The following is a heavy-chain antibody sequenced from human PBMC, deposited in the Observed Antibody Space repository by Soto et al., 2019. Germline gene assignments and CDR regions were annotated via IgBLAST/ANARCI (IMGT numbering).Heavy chain of an antibody. Sequence: GGSLRLSCAASGFTVSSNYMSWVRQAPGTGLEWVSVIYSGGSTYYADSVKGRFTISRDNSKNTLYLQMNSLRDEDTAVYYCASTSHSYGDAFDIGGQGTMVTVAS. D-gene: IGHD5-18*01. CDR1: GFTVSSNY. V-gene: IGHV3-53*01. J-gene: IGHJ3*02. CDR2: IYSGGST. CDR3: ASTSHSYGDAFDI.